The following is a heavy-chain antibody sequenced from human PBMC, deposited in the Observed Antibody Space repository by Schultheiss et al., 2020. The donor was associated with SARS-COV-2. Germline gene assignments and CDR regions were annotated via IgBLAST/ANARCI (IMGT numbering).Heavy chain of an antibody. CDR1: GFTFSDYY. V-gene: IGHV3-71*01. CDR3: TRGGDSGYEKAFDI. J-gene: IGHJ3*02. CDR2: IRSKAYGGTT. Sequence: GGSLRLYCAASGFTFSDYYMSWVRQAPGKGLEWVGFIRSKAYGGTTEYAASVKGRFTISRDDSKSIAYLQMNSLKTEDTAVYYCTRGGDSGYEKAFDIWGQGTMVTVSS. D-gene: IGHD5-12*01.